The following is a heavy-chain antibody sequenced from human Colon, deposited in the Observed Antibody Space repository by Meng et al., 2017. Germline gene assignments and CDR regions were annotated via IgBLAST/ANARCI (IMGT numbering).Heavy chain of an antibody. D-gene: IGHD2-15*01. Sequence: SVKVSCKASGDTFINYAISWVRQAPGQGLEWVGGLIPMFGTINYAQKLQGRVTVTTDQSTTTAYMELSSLRSEDTALYYCAVGYCTAGSCYSSRTHHFGLDVWGQGTTVTVS. CDR2: LIPMFGTI. CDR3: AVGYCTAGSCYSSRTHHFGLDV. CDR1: GDTFINYA. V-gene: IGHV1-69*05. J-gene: IGHJ6*02.